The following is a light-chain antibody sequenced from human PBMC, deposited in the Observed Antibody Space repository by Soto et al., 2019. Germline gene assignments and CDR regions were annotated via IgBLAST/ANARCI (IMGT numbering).Light chain of an antibody. CDR1: QSVSSY. CDR3: QQSYSTPWT. J-gene: IGKJ1*01. CDR2: DAS. V-gene: IGKV3-11*01. Sequence: EIVLTQSPATLSLSPGERATLSCRASQSVSSYLAWYQQKPGQAPRLLIYDASNRATGIPARFSGSGSGTEFTLTISSLQSEDFATYYCQQSYSTPWTFGQGTKVDI.